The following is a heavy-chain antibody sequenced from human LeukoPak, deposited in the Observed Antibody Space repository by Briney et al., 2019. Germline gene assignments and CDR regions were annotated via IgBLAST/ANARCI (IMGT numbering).Heavy chain of an antibody. J-gene: IGHJ6*02. V-gene: IGHV3-53*05. D-gene: IGHD2-15*01. CDR2: IYSGGST. CDR1: GFTVSSNY. CDR3: AREVVAATQYYYYGMDV. Sequence: GGSLRLSCAASGFTVSSNYMSWVRQAPGKGLEWVSVIYSGGSTYYADSVKGRFTISRDNSKNTLYLQMNSLRAEDTAVYYCAREVVAATQYYYYGMDVWGQGTTVTVSS.